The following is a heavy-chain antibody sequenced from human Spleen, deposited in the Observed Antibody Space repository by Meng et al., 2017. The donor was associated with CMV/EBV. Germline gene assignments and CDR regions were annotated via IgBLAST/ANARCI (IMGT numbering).Heavy chain of an antibody. Sequence: SETLSLTCTVSGGSISSGNYYWSWIRQHPGKGLEWIGYIYYSGRTYYNPSLKSRITISVDTSKNQFSLKLRSVTAADTAVYYCARAVLGPTGEDGMDVWGQGTTVTVSS. D-gene: IGHD7-27*01. CDR2: IYYSGRT. J-gene: IGHJ6*02. CDR1: GGSISSGNYY. CDR3: ARAVLGPTGEDGMDV. V-gene: IGHV4-31*03.